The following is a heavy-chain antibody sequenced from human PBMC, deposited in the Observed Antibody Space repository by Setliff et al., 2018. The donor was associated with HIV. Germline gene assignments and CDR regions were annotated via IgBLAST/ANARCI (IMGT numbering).Heavy chain of an antibody. CDR3: ARVRNWSDY. J-gene: IGHJ4*02. V-gene: IGHV7-4-1*02. Sequence: ASVKVSCKASGYSFTSLGLTWVRQAPGQGLEWMGWINTHTGNPTYAQGFTGRFVFSLDTSVSTAYLQISSLKPEDTGVYYCARVRNWSDYWGQGTLVTLS. CDR1: GYSFTSLG. CDR2: INTHTGNP.